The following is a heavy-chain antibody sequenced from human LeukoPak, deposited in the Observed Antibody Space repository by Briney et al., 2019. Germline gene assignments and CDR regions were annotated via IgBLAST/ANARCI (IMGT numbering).Heavy chain of an antibody. Sequence: ASETLSLTCAVSGGSISSGGYSWSWIRQPPGKGLEWIGYIYHSGSTYYNPSLKSRVTISVDRSKNQFSLKLSSVTAADTAVYYCARERSSSGYSYGYDYWGQGTLVTVSS. CDR2: IYHSGST. CDR1: GGSISSGGYS. CDR3: ARERSSSGYSYGYDY. V-gene: IGHV4-30-2*01. D-gene: IGHD5-18*01. J-gene: IGHJ4*02.